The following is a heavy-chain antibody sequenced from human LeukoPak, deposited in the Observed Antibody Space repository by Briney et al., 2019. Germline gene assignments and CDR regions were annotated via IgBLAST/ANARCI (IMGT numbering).Heavy chain of an antibody. CDR2: ISYDGSNK. D-gene: IGHD6-13*01. CDR1: GFIFSSYA. CDR3: ARGVGSSSWYFDY. Sequence: PGRSLRLSCAASGFIFSSYAMHWVRQAPGKGLERMAVISYDGSNKYYADSVKGRFTISRDNSKNALYLQMNSLRPEDTAVYYCARGVGSSSWYFDYWGQGTLVTVSS. J-gene: IGHJ4*02. V-gene: IGHV3-30-3*01.